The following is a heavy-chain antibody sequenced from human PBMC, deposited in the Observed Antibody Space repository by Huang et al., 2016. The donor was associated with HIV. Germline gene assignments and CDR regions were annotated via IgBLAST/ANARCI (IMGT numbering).Heavy chain of an antibody. Sequence: QVQLQESGPGLVKPSETLSLICSVSGGAITSHYWSWIRPSPGKGLEWIGYIHEGGGTKYNPSLKSRVTRSVDPSKNQFSRRLTSVTAADTAVYFCARDAAYVRGPARPPRDSSDAWGRGTVVTVSS. J-gene: IGHJ3*01. D-gene: IGHD3-10*02. V-gene: IGHV4-59*11. CDR1: GGAITSHY. CDR2: IHEGGGT. CDR3: ARDAAYVRGPARPPRDSSDA.